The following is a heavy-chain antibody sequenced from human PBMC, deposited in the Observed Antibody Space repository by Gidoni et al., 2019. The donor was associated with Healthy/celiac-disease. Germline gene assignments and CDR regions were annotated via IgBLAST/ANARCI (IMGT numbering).Heavy chain of an antibody. J-gene: IGHJ6*02. CDR3: AKELLGDSSGWYDYYYYYGMDV. V-gene: IGHV3-30*18. CDR1: GFTFSSFG. D-gene: IGHD6-19*01. Sequence: QVQLVESGGGVVQPGRSLRLSCAASGFTFSSFGMPWVRQAPGKGLEWVAVISYDGSNKYYADSVKGRFTISRDNSKNTLYLQMNSLRAEDTAVYYCAKELLGDSSGWYDYYYYYGMDVWGQGTTVTVSS. CDR2: ISYDGSNK.